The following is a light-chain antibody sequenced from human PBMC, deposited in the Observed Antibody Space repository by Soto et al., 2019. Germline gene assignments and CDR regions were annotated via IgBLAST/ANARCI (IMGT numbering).Light chain of an antibody. CDR1: QSVSSSY. J-gene: IGKJ4*01. V-gene: IGKV3-11*01. CDR2: DAS. Sequence: EIVLTQSPGTLSLSPGERATLSCRASQSVSSSYLAWYQQKPGQAPRLLIYDASNRATGIPARFSGSGSGTDFTLTISSLEPEDFAVYYCQQRSNWPPGLTFGGGTKVEIK. CDR3: QQRSNWPPGLT.